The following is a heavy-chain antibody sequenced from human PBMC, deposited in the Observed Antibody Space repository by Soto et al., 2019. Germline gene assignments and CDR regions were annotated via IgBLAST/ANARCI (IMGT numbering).Heavy chain of an antibody. V-gene: IGHV3-30-3*01. CDR3: ARGYYYYGMDV. Sequence: PGGSLRLSCAASGFTISSYAMHWVRQAPGKGLEWVAVISYDGSNKYSADSVKGRFTISRDNSKNTLYLQMNSLRAEDTTVYYCARGYYYYGMDVWGQGTTVTVSS. CDR2: ISYDGSNK. CDR1: GFTISSYA. J-gene: IGHJ6*02.